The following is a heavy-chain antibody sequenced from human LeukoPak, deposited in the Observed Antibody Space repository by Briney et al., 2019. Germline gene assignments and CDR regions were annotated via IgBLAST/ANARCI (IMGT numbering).Heavy chain of an antibody. CDR3: ARDLAVTTV. D-gene: IGHD4-17*01. V-gene: IGHV3-30*03. Sequence: GGSLRLSCAASGFTFSSYGMHWVRQAPGKGLEWVTVISYDGSNKYYADSVKGRFTTSRDNAKNSLYLQMNSLRDEDTAVYYCARDLAVTTVWGQGTLVTVSS. J-gene: IGHJ4*02. CDR1: GFTFSSYG. CDR2: ISYDGSNK.